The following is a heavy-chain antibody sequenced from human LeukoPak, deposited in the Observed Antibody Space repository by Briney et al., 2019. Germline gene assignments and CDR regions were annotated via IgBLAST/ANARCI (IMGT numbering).Heavy chain of an antibody. V-gene: IGHV3-23*01. J-gene: IGHJ4*02. D-gene: IGHD3-22*01. CDR1: GFTFSINA. Sequence: GGSLRLSCAASGFTFSINAMSWVRQTPGKGLEWVSSISGSGDLTYYADSVRGRFTISRDNSQNTLYLQMNSLRAEDTAIYYCAKDRPNYYGSNGHYYRRDGDYWGQGTLVTVSS. CDR2: ISGSGDLT. CDR3: AKDRPNYYGSNGHYYRRDGDY.